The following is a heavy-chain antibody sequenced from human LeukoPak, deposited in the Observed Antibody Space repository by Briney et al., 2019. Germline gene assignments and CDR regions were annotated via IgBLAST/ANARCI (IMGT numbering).Heavy chain of an antibody. CDR3: AKLSGAYGDSRDY. Sequence: GGSLRLSCAASGFTFSSYGMHWVRQAPGKGLEWVAFIRYDGSNKYYADSVKGRFTISRDYSKNTRYLQVNSLRPEDTAVYYCAKLSGAYGDSRDYWGQGTLVTVSS. CDR2: IRYDGSNK. V-gene: IGHV3-30*02. J-gene: IGHJ4*02. D-gene: IGHD4-17*01. CDR1: GFTFSSYG.